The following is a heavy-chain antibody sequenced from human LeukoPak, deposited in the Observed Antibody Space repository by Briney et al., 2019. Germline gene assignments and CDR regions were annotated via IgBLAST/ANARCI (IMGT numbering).Heavy chain of an antibody. V-gene: IGHV4-61*02. CDR3: ARGKPTYYDILTGTQYPGWFDP. J-gene: IGHJ5*02. D-gene: IGHD3-9*01. CDR1: GGSISSGSYY. Sequence: SETLSLTCTVSGGSISSGSYYWSWLRQPAGRGLEWLGRIYTSGSANYNPSLKSRVTITVNASKNQFSLKLSSVTAADTAVYYCARGKPTYYDILTGTQYPGWFDPWGQGTLVTVSS. CDR2: IYTSGSA.